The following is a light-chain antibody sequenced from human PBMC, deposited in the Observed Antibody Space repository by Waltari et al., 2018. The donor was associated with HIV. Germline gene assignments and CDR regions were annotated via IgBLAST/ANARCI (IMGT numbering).Light chain of an antibody. CDR3: QQTNNFPLT. CDR2: AAS. J-gene: IGKJ4*01. V-gene: IGKV1-12*01. Sequence: DIQMTQSPSSVSTSVGDRVTITCRASQGIGKWLAWYQQKPGQAPKLLICAASSLQSGVPSRFSGSGSGTDFNLTISGLQPEDLATYFCQQTNNFPLTFGGGTKVDI. CDR1: QGIGKW.